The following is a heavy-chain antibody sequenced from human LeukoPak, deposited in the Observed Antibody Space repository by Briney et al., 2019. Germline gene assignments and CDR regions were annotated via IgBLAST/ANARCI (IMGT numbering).Heavy chain of an antibody. Sequence: GGSLRLSCAASGFTFSSYEMNWVRPAPGKGLEWVSYISSSGSTIYYADSEKGRFTISRDNAKDSLYLQMNSLRAEDTAVYYCARIAAAGEYGMDVWGKGTTVTVSS. CDR1: GFTFSSYE. V-gene: IGHV3-48*03. CDR2: ISSSGSTI. J-gene: IGHJ6*04. D-gene: IGHD6-13*01. CDR3: ARIAAAGEYGMDV.